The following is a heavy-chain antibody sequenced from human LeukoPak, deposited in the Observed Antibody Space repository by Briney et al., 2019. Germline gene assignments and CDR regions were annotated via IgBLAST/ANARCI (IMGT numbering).Heavy chain of an antibody. CDR1: GFTFSSYG. CDR2: IWYDGSNK. D-gene: IGHD2-15*01. J-gene: IGHJ6*03. CDR3: AKDSYCSGGSCYGAYYYYIDV. Sequence: PGRCLRLSCAASGFTFSSYGMHWVRQAPGKGLEWAAVIWYDGSNKYYADSVKGRFTISRDNSKNTLYLQMNSLRAEDTAVYYCAKDSYCSGGSCYGAYYYYIDVWGKGTTVTVSS. V-gene: IGHV3-33*06.